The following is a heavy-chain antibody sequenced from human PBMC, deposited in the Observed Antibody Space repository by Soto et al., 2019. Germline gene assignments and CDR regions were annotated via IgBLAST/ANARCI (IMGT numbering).Heavy chain of an antibody. Sequence: GGSLRLSCAGSGFTFSTYSMNWVRQAPGKGLEWVSGIYGNGGGTFYADSVKGRFTISRDNAKNMVHLQMNSLRAEDTAVYYCARDLNWAFDYWGQGALVTVSS. V-gene: IGHV3-23*01. CDR1: GFTFSTYS. CDR2: IYGNGGGT. D-gene: IGHD7-27*01. J-gene: IGHJ4*02. CDR3: ARDLNWAFDY.